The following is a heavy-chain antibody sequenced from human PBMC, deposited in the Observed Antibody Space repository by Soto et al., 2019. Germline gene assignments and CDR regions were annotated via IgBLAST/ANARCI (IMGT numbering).Heavy chain of an antibody. Sequence: GGAPGLSCAAPWFPFRCFCMDRGRPGPGKGLEWVAVISYDGSNKYYADSVKGRFTISRDNSKNTLYLQMNSLRAEDTAVYYCAKSFQEWLPYNWFDPWGQGTLVTVSS. CDR2: ISYDGSNK. J-gene: IGHJ5*02. V-gene: IGHV3-30*18. CDR1: WFPFRCFC. D-gene: IGHD6-19*01. CDR3: AKSFQEWLPYNWFDP.